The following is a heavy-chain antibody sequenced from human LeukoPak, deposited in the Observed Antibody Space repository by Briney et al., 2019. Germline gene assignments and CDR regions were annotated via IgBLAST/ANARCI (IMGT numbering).Heavy chain of an antibody. CDR3: ARAGGSGSYFRLFDY. CDR2: IYYSGST. J-gene: IGHJ4*02. CDR1: GGSISSGGYY. D-gene: IGHD1-26*01. V-gene: IGHV4-31*03. Sequence: SETLSLTCTVSGGSISSGGYYWSWIRQHPGKGLEWIGYIYYSGSTYYNPSLKSRVTISVDTSKNQFSLKLSSVTAADTAVYYCARAGGSGSYFRLFDYWAREPWSPSPQ.